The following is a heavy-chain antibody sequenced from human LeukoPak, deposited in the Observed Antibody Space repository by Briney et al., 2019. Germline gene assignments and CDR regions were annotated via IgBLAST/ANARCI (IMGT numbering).Heavy chain of an antibody. CDR3: ARADYYYYMDV. CDR2: IYTSGST. J-gene: IGHJ6*03. CDR1: GGSISSGSYY. V-gene: IGHV4-61*02. Sequence: SETLSLTCTVSGGSISSGSYYWSWIRQPAGKGLEWIGRIYTSGSTNYNPSLKSRVTISVDTSKNQFSLKLSSVTAADTAVYYCARADYYYYMDVWGKGTTVTVSS.